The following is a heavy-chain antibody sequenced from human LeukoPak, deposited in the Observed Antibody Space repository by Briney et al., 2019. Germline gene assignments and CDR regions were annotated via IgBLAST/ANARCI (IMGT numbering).Heavy chain of an antibody. CDR1: GFTFSSYG. Sequence: GRSLRLSCAASGFTFSSYGMHWVRQAPDKGLEWVAVISDDGSNEYYADSVKGRFTISRDNSKNTLYLQINSLRDEDTAVYYCAKDGLQGFDYWGQGTLVTVSS. D-gene: IGHD5-24*01. CDR2: ISDDGSNE. CDR3: AKDGLQGFDY. V-gene: IGHV3-30*18. J-gene: IGHJ4*02.